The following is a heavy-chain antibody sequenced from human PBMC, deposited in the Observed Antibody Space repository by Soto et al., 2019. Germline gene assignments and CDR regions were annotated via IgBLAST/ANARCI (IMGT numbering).Heavy chain of an antibody. J-gene: IGHJ4*02. CDR2: IYYSGST. CDR3: ARLLVDFWSGYLDY. CDR1: GGSISSSSYY. V-gene: IGHV4-39*01. D-gene: IGHD3-3*01. Sequence: SETLSLTCTVSGGSISSSSYYWGWIRQPPGKGLEWIGSIYYSGSTYYNPSLKSRVTISVDTSKNQFSLKLSSVTAADTAVYYCARLLVDFWSGYLDYWGQGTLVTVSS.